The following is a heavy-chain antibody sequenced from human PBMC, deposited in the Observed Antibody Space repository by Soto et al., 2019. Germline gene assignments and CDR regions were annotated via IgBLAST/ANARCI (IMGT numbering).Heavy chain of an antibody. CDR3: AAGIRGYGTLDYYYYGMDV. V-gene: IGHV1-58*01. CDR2: IVVGSGNT. Sequence: ASVKVSCKASGFTFTSSAVQWVRQARGQRLEWIGWIVVGSGNTNYAQKFQERVTITRDMSTSTAYMELSSLRSEDTAVYYCAAGIRGYGTLDYYYYGMDVWGQGTTVTAP. D-gene: IGHD4-17*01. CDR1: GFTFTSSA. J-gene: IGHJ6*02.